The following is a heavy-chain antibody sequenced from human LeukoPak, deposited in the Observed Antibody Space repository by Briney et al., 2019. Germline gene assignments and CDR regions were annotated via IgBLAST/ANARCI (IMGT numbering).Heavy chain of an antibody. CDR3: ARGRGGLYGMDV. J-gene: IGHJ6*02. CDR2: IYSGGST. V-gene: IGHV3-53*01. D-gene: IGHD3-16*01. CDR1: GFTLSSNY. Sequence: GGSLRLSCAASGFTLSSNYMSWVRQAPGKGLEWVSVIYSGGSTYYPDSVRGRFTISRDNSKNTLYLQMNSLRAEDTAVYYCARGRGGLYGMDVWGQGTTVTVSS.